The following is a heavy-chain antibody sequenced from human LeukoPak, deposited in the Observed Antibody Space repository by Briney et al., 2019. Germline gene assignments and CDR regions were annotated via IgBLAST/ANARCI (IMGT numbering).Heavy chain of an antibody. D-gene: IGHD5-18*01. J-gene: IGHJ3*02. CDR1: GFTFSNYA. V-gene: IGHV3-23*01. CDR3: ASHRGFSRNAFDI. Sequence: GGSLRLSCAASGFTFSNYAMSWVRQAPGKGLEYVSTINVGSNTLYADSVKGRFTISRDNSKNTLSLQMNSLRAEDTAVYYCASHRGFSRNAFDIWGQGTMVTVSS. CDR2: INVGSNT.